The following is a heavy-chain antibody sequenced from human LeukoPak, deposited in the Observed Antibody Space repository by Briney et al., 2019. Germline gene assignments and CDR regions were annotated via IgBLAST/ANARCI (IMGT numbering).Heavy chain of an antibody. J-gene: IGHJ6*03. Sequence: SETLSLTCTVSGDSISSGDYYWSWIRQPAGKGLEWIGRISSSGSTNYNPSLKSRVTISVDTSKNQFSLKLSSVAAADTAVYYCARGQGWLLLYYYMDVWGKGTTVTVSS. D-gene: IGHD5-24*01. CDR1: GDSISSGDYY. V-gene: IGHV4-61*02. CDR3: ARGQGWLLLYYYMDV. CDR2: ISSSGST.